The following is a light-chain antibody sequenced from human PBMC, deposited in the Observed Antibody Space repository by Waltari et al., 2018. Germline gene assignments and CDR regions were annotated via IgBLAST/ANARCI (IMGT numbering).Light chain of an antibody. V-gene: IGKV1-39*01. CDR1: QNINNY. Sequence: DIQMTQSPFSLSASVGDRVTITCRSSQNINNYLNWYQQKPGKAPKLLIYGASTLQTGVPLRFSGGGSGTDFTLTISSLQPEDFATYYCQQSYSTPRTFGQGTKLEI. CDR3: QQSYSTPRT. J-gene: IGKJ2*01. CDR2: GAS.